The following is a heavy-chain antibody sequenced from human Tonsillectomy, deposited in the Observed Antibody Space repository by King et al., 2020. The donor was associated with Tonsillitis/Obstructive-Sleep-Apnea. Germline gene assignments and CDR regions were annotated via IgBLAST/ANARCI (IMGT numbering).Heavy chain of an antibody. CDR2: IWYDGSNK. J-gene: IGHJ4*02. D-gene: IGHD3-3*01. CDR1: GFTFSSYG. CDR3: AGEMVTIFGVVRSESGFDY. Sequence: VQLVESGGGVVQPGRSLRLSCAASGFTFSSYGMHWVRHAPGKGLEWVAVIWYDGSNKYYADSVKGRLTISRENSKNTLSLQMNSLRAEDTAGYYCAGEMVTIFGVVRSESGFDYWGQGTLVTVSS. V-gene: IGHV3-33*01.